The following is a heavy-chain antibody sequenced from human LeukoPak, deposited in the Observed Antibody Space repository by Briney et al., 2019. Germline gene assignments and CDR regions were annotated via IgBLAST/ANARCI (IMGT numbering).Heavy chain of an antibody. J-gene: IGHJ4*02. CDR1: GDYISSSSYY. V-gene: IGHV4-39*01. D-gene: IGHD5-24*01. Sequence: PSETLSLTCTVSGDYISSSSYYWGWIRQPPGKGLEWIGSIYYSGSTYYNPSPKSRVTISVDTSKNQFSLKLSSVTAADTAVYYCARGDGYNYDYWGQGTLVTVSS. CDR3: ARGDGYNYDY. CDR2: IYYSGST.